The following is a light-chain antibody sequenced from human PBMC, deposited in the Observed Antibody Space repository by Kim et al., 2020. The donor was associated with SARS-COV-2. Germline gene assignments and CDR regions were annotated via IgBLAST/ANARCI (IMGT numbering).Light chain of an antibody. J-gene: IGLJ3*02. CDR1: KLGNTF. Sequence: VSPGQTASITCSGDKLGNTFASWYQQRPGQSPVLVMFQNNKRPSGIPERFSGSISGNTAILTISGAQAMDEADYFCQAWDYTSAVFGGGTQLTVL. V-gene: IGLV3-1*01. CDR3: QAWDYTSAV. CDR2: QNN.